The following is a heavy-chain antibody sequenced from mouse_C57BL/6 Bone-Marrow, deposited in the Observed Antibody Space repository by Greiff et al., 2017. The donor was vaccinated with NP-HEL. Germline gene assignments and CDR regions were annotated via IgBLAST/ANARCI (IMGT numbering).Heavy chain of an antibody. CDR3: TGYGNSYYYAMDY. CDR1: GFTFSDAW. Sequence: EVKLMESGGGLVQPGGSMKLSCAASGFTFSDAWMDWVRQSPEKGLEWVAEIRNKANNHATYYAVSVKGRFTISRDDSKSSVYLQMNSIRAEDTGIYYCTGYGNSYYYAMDYWGQGTSVTVSS. J-gene: IGHJ4*01. V-gene: IGHV6-6*01. D-gene: IGHD2-1*01. CDR2: IRNKANNHAT.